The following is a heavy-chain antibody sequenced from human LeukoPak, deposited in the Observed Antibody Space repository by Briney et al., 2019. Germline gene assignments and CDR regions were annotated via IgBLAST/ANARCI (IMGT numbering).Heavy chain of an antibody. CDR1: AYTFSGYY. D-gene: IGHD3-10*01. CDR2: INFNSGGK. Sequence: GASVKVSCKASAYTFSGYYIHWVRQAPGQGLEWMGWINFNSGGKIFAEKFQDRVTMARDTSISTAYMELSRLRSDDTAVYYCARGRRKDYYGSGSYLYYWGQGTLVTVSS. V-gene: IGHV1-2*02. J-gene: IGHJ4*02. CDR3: ARGRRKDYYGSGSYLYY.